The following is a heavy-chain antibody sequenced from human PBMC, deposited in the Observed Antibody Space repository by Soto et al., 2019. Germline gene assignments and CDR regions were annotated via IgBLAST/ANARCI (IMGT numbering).Heavy chain of an antibody. CDR3: AREGVSSSWYNYYGMDV. CDR2: IYYSGST. Sequence: SETLSLTCAVYGGSISSSSYYWGWIRQPPGKGLEWIGYIYYSGSTYYNPSLKSRVTISVDTSKNQFSLKLSSVTAADTAVYYCAREGVSSSWYNYYGMDVWGQGTTVTVSS. J-gene: IGHJ6*02. V-gene: IGHV4-31*11. D-gene: IGHD6-13*01. CDR1: GGSISSSSYY.